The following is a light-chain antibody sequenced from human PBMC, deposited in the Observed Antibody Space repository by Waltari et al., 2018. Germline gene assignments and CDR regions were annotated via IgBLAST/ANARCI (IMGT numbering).Light chain of an antibody. CDR2: GAS. V-gene: IGKV1-39*01. CDR3: QQSYNSPRT. J-gene: IGKJ2*01. CDR1: QSITIY. Sequence: DIQMTQSPSSLSVSEGDRVTITCRASQSITIYLNWYQQRPGQAPKLLIYGASNLQSVVPSRFSGSGSGTDFTLIISSLQPEDSATYYCQQSYNSPRTFGQGTKLEIK.